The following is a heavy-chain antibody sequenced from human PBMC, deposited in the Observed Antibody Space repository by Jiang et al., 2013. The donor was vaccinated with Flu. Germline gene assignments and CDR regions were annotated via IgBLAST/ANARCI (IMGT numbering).Heavy chain of an antibody. V-gene: IGHV7-4-1*02. D-gene: IGHD3-22*01. CDR2: INTNTGNP. CDR1: GYTFTSYA. CDR3: ARGLDFYYDSSGYYSYWYFDL. Sequence: QSGSELKKPGASVKVSCKASGYTFTSYAMNWVRQAPGQGLEWMGWINTNTGNPTYAQGFTGRFVFSLDTSVSTAYLQISSLKAEDTAVYYCARGLDFYYDSSGYYSYWYFDLWGLAPWSLSPQ. J-gene: IGHJ2*01.